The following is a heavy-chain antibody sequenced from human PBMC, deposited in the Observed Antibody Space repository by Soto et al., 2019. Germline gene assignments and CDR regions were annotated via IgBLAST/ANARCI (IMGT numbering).Heavy chain of an antibody. V-gene: IGHV1-3*01. D-gene: IGHD3-10*01. CDR1: GYTFSTFP. Sequence: ASVKVSCKASGYTFSTFPVHWVRQAPGQNLEWMGWINAANGDTGYSQNFQGRVTITRDTTANTAYMELSGLRSEDTAVYYCARKDYYGSGSYHFDYSGQGTLVTVSS. CDR2: INAANGDT. J-gene: IGHJ4*02. CDR3: ARKDYYGSGSYHFDY.